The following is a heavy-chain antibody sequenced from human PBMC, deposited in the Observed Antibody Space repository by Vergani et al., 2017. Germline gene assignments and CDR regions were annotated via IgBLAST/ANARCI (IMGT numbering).Heavy chain of an antibody. CDR1: GGSISSYY. CDR3: ARELGGYIVVVPAGGYYMDV. V-gene: IGHV4-30-4*08. Sequence: QVQLQESGPGLVKPSQTLSLTCTVSGGSISSYYWSWIRQPPGKGLEWIGYIYYSGSTYYNPSLKSRVTISVHTSKNQFSLKLSAVTAADTAVYYCARELGGYIVVVPAGGYYMDVWGKGTTVTVSS. D-gene: IGHD2-2*01. CDR2: IYYSGST. J-gene: IGHJ6*03.